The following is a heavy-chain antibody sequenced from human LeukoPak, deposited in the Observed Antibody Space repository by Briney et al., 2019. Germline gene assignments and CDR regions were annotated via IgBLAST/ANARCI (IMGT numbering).Heavy chain of an antibody. D-gene: IGHD5-12*01. Sequence: SQTLSLTCAISGDSVSSNSAAWNWLRQSPSRGLEWLGRTYYRSKWYNDYAVSVKSRITINPDTSKNQFSLQLNSVTPEDTAVYYCARDPVDIVATTPHYYYYGMDVWGQGTTVTVSS. CDR1: GDSVSSNSAA. CDR2: TYYRSKWYN. CDR3: ARDPVDIVATTPHYYYYGMDV. J-gene: IGHJ6*02. V-gene: IGHV6-1*01.